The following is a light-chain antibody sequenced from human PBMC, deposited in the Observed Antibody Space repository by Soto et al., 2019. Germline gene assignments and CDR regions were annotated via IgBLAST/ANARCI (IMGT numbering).Light chain of an antibody. CDR3: QQRSNWPPEVT. CDR1: QSVRSS. Sequence: EIVLTQSPDTLSLSPGERATLSCRASQSVRSSLAWYQQKPGQAPRLLIYDASNRATGIPSRFSGSGSGTDFSLTISRLEHEDFAVYYCQQRSNWPPEVTFGPGTKVDIK. V-gene: IGKV3-11*01. CDR2: DAS. J-gene: IGKJ3*01.